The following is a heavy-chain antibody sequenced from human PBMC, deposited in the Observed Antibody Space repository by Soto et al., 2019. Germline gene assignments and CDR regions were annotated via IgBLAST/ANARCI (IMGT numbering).Heavy chain of an antibody. CDR3: AKAMVVVTAISGGGGFDK. CDR1: GFTFSSYG. D-gene: IGHD2-21*02. V-gene: IGHV3-30*18. J-gene: IGHJ3*02. CDR2: ISYDGSNK. Sequence: GGSLRLSCAASGFTFSSYGMHWVRQAPGKGLEWVAVISYDGSNKYCADSVKGRFTISRDNSKNTLYLQMSSLRAEDTAVYYCAKAMVVVTAISGGGGFDKWGQGTLVTVSS.